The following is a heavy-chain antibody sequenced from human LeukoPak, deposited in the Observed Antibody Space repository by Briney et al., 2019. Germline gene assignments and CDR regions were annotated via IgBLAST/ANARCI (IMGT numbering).Heavy chain of an antibody. J-gene: IGHJ4*02. CDR2: ISYDGSNK. D-gene: IGHD3-22*01. CDR3: ARGTTDYYDSSGPIGY. Sequence: GGSLRLSCAASGFTFSSYAMHWVRQAPGKGLEWVAVISYDGSNKYYADSVKGRFTISRDNSKNTLYLQMNSLRAEDTAVYYCARGTTDYYDSSGPIGYWGQGTLVTVSS. CDR1: GFTFSSYA. V-gene: IGHV3-30-3*01.